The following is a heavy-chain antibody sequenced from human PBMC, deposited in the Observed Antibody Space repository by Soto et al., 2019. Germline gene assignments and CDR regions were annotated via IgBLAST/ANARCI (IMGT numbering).Heavy chain of an antibody. D-gene: IGHD3-10*01. Sequence: QVPLVQSGAEVKKPGSSVTVSCKASGGTFSSYAIHWVRQAPGQGLEWMGGIIPMYGPAKNAQRFQGRVTITADETTTTVYMELTSLTSQDTAVYYCARVTSMVRGVIANGFDPWGHGTLVTVSS. V-gene: IGHV1-69*01. CDR3: ARVTSMVRGVIANGFDP. J-gene: IGHJ5*02. CDR1: GGTFSSYA. CDR2: IIPMYGPA.